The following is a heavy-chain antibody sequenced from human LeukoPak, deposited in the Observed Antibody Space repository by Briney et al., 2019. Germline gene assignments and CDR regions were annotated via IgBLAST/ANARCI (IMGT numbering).Heavy chain of an antibody. CDR1: GGSFSGYY. CDR3: ARARGISAAVHY. Sequence: SETLSLTCAVSGGSFSGYYWSWIRQPPGKGLEWIGDIYYTGTTNYNPSLESRVTMSVDTSKNQFSLELSSVTAADTAVYYCARARGISAAVHYWGQGTLVTVSS. CDR2: IYYTGTT. V-gene: IGHV4-34*10. J-gene: IGHJ4*02. D-gene: IGHD6-13*01.